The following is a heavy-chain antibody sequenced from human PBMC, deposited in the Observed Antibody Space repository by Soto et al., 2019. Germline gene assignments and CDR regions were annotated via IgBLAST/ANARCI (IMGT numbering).Heavy chain of an antibody. CDR3: ARHGGDGGYCSSTSCLGGVDY. J-gene: IGHJ4*02. Sequence: QLQLQESGPGLVKPSETLSLTCTVSGGSISSSSYYWGWIRQPPGKGLEWIGSIYYSGSTYYNPSLKSRVTIAVDTSKNQFTLKLSSVTAADTAVYYCARHGGDGGYCSSTSCLGGVDYWGQGTLVTVSS. CDR2: IYYSGST. D-gene: IGHD2-2*03. CDR1: GGSISSSSYY. V-gene: IGHV4-39*01.